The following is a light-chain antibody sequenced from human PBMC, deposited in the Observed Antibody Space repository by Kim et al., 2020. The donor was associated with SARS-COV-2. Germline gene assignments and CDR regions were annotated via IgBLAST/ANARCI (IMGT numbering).Light chain of an antibody. CDR1: SLKRHY. J-gene: IGLJ2*01. V-gene: IGLV3-19*01. CDR3: NPRENSGNHRV. CDR2: GKN. Sequence: AMGQAVQNTGERSSLKRHYGSLYQQEPRQAPVLVICGKNNRPSGVPNRFSGSRPRNTASLTITGAQAENEAYYYCNPRENSGNHRVIGGGTQLTVL.